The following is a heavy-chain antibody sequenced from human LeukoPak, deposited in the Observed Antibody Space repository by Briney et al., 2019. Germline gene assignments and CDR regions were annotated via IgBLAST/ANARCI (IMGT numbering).Heavy chain of an antibody. J-gene: IGHJ4*02. Sequence: ASVKVSCKASGYTFTSYGFTWVRQVPGQGLEWMGWITAYNGHTNYAQKLQGRVTMTTDTSTSTAYMELRNLTSDDTAVYYCARDQYNYDSSGYYDYWGQGTLVTVSS. V-gene: IGHV1-18*01. CDR1: GYTFTSYG. CDR2: ITAYNGHT. D-gene: IGHD3-22*01. CDR3: ARDQYNYDSSGYYDY.